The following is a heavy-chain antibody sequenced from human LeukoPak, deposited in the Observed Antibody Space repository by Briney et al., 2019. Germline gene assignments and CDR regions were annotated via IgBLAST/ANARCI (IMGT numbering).Heavy chain of an antibody. D-gene: IGHD3/OR15-3a*01. CDR3: ARGSGLVIMGDAFDV. J-gene: IGHJ3*01. V-gene: IGHV3-33*01. Sequence: GGSLRLSCAASGFTFSHYGMHWVRQAPGKGLEWVAVIWYDGTNKYYADSVKGRFTGSRDNSKNTLYLQMNSLRAEDTAVYYCARGSGLVIMGDAFDVWGQGTMVSVSS. CDR2: IWYDGTNK. CDR1: GFTFSHYG.